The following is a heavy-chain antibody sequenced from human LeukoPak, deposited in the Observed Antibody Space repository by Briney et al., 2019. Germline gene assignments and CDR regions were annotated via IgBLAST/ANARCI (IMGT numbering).Heavy chain of an antibody. CDR3: AREATGISYV. CDR1: GYTFTDYY. CDR2: INPNSGGT. J-gene: IGHJ6*04. Sequence: ASVKVSCKVSGYTFTDYYMHWVRQAPGQGLEWMGWINPNSGGTNYAQKFQGRVTMTRDTSISTAYMGLSRLRSDDTAVYYCAREATGISYVWGKGTTVTVSS. V-gene: IGHV1-2*02. D-gene: IGHD3-3*02.